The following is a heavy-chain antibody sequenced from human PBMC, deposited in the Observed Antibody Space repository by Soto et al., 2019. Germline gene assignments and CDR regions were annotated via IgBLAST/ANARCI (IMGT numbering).Heavy chain of an antibody. Sequence: QVQLVESGGGVVQPGRSLRLSCAASGFAFSTYGMHWVRQAPGKGLEWVAVTTSDGARINYADSVKGRFTISRDNSRTTLYLQMNSLRIDDTAVYYCAKDPRQYYHWPRASNYYFFYMDVWGKGTTVTVSS. CDR3: AKDPRQYYHWPRASNYYFFYMDV. CDR2: TTSDGARI. J-gene: IGHJ6*03. D-gene: IGHD3-3*01. CDR1: GFAFSTYG. V-gene: IGHV3-30*18.